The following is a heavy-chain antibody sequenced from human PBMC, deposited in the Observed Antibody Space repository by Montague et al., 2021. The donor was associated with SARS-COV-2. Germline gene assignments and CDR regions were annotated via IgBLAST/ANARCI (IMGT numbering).Heavy chain of an antibody. D-gene: IGHD3-10*01. J-gene: IGHJ4*02. Sequence: SETLSLTCAVYGGSFSGYYWSWIRQPPEKGLEWIGEINQSGRTNNNPSLKSRVIISVDTSKNQFSLKLSSVTAADTAVYYCARRGSSVWGVTVSAELDYWGPGRLVLVSS. CDR1: GGSFSGYY. V-gene: IGHV4-34*01. CDR3: ARRGSSVWGVTVSAELDY. CDR2: INQSGRT.